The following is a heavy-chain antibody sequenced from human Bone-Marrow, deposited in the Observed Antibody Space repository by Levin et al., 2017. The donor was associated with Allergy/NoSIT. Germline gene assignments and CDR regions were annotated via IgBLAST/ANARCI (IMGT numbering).Heavy chain of an antibody. CDR1: GFTVSSNY. J-gene: IGHJ4*02. V-gene: IGHV3-53*01. D-gene: IGHD5-18*01. CDR3: ARKYIYGFD. Sequence: GGSLRLSCAVSGFTVSSNYMSWVRQAPGKGLECVSVIYSGGSAYYADSVKGRFTISRDNSKNTLYLQMNSLTAEDTAMYYCARKYIYGFDWGQGTLVIVSS. CDR2: IYSGGSA.